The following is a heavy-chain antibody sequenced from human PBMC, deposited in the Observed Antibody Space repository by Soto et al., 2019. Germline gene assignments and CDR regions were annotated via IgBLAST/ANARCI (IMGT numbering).Heavy chain of an antibody. CDR3: ARSRIAVAGTDYYYGMDV. CDR2: INHSGST. J-gene: IGHJ6*02. CDR1: GGSFSCYY. D-gene: IGHD6-19*01. V-gene: IGHV4-34*01. Sequence: KPSETLSLTCAVYGGSFSCYYWSWMRQRPGKGLEWIGEINHSGSTNYNPSLKSRVTISVDTSKNQFSLKLSSVTAADTAVYYCARSRIAVAGTDYYYGMDVWGQGTTVTVSS.